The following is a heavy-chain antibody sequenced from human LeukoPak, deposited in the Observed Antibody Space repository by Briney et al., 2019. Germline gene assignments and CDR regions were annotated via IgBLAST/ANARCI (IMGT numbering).Heavy chain of an antibody. CDR1: GYTFTNYG. J-gene: IGHJ5*02. Sequence: ASVKVSCKTSGYTFTNYGISWVRQAPGQGLEWMGWISIYNGNTDYAQKLRGRVTMTTDTSTSTAYMELRSLRSDDTAVYYCARITYDFWSGYYMPDDPWGQGTLVTVSS. CDR2: ISIYNGNT. CDR3: ARITYDFWSGYYMPDDP. V-gene: IGHV1-18*01. D-gene: IGHD3-3*01.